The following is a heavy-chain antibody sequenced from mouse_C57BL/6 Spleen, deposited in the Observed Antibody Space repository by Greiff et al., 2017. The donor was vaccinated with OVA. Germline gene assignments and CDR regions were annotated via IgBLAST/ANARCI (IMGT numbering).Heavy chain of an antibody. CDR1: GFSLTSYG. Sequence: VKVEESGPGLVQPSQSLSITCTVSGFSLTSYGVHWVRQSPGKGLEWLGVIWSGGSTDYNAAFISRLSISKDNSKSQVFFKMNSLQADDTAIYYCARMGLRYYFDYWGQGTTLTVSS. D-gene: IGHD1-1*01. J-gene: IGHJ2*01. V-gene: IGHV2-2*01. CDR2: IWSGGST. CDR3: ARMGLRYYFDY.